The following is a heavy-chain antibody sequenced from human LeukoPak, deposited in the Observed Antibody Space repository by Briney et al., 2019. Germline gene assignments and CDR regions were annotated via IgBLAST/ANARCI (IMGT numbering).Heavy chain of an antibody. CDR3: ARGFYKTAARDGYNFLNWGSNYYYGMDV. CDR2: IYYSGST. J-gene: IGHJ6*02. V-gene: IGHV4-30-4*01. D-gene: IGHD5-24*01. Sequence: SETLSLTCTVSGGSISSGDYYWSWIRQPPGKGLEWIGYIYYSGSTYYNSSLKSRVTISVDTSKNQFSLKLSSVTAADTAVYYCARGFYKTAARDGYNFLNWGSNYYYGMDVWGQGTTVTVSS. CDR1: GGSISSGDYY.